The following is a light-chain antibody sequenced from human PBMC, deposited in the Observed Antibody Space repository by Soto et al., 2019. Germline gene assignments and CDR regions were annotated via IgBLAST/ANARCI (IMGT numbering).Light chain of an antibody. J-gene: IGKJ5*01. Sequence: EIVLTQSPGTLSLSPGERATLSCRASQSVSSSYLAWYQQKPGQAPRLLIYGASSRATGIPDRFSGSGSGTDFTLTISRLEPEDFAMYYCQQYGRSPLVTFGQGTRLESK. CDR2: GAS. V-gene: IGKV3-20*01. CDR1: QSVSSSY. CDR3: QQYGRSPLVT.